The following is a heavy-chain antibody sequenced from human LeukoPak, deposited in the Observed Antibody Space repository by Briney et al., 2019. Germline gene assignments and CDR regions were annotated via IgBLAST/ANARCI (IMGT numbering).Heavy chain of an antibody. D-gene: IGHD6-19*01. J-gene: IGHJ4*02. V-gene: IGHV3-23*01. CDR3: ARDAGYSSG. Sequence: PGGSLRLSCAASGLTSNNYAMSWARQAPGKGLEWVAGISVSGGSTFYADSVKGRFTISRDNSKKTLYLQMNSLRAEDTAVYYCARDAGYSSGWGQGTLVTVSS. CDR1: GLTSNNYA. CDR2: ISVSGGST.